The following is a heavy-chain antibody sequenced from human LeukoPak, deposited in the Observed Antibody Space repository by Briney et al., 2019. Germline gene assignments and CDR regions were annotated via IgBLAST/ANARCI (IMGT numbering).Heavy chain of an antibody. V-gene: IGHV3-23*01. CDR1: GFTFRSYA. Sequence: GGSLRLSCAASGFTFRSYAMNWVRQAPGKGLEWVSGVSGSGGSTYYADSVKGRFTMSRDNSKNTLYLQMNSLKAEDTAVYYCAKDPGIAVAGLLDYWGQGTLVTVSS. CDR3: AKDPGIAVAGLLDY. D-gene: IGHD6-19*01. J-gene: IGHJ4*02. CDR2: VSGSGGST.